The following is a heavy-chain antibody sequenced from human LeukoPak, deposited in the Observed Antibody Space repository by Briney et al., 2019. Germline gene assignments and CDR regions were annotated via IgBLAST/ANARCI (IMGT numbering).Heavy chain of an antibody. D-gene: IGHD2-2*02. Sequence: GGSLRLSCAASGFTFDTYNMNWVRQAPGKGLEWVSSISSASSYIYYSDSVKGRFTISRDNAKNSLYLQLNSLRADDTAVYYCAREGHCSGTSCYSDSWGQGTLVTVSS. CDR1: GFTFDTYN. J-gene: IGHJ4*02. CDR3: AREGHCSGTSCYSDS. V-gene: IGHV3-21*01. CDR2: ISSASSYI.